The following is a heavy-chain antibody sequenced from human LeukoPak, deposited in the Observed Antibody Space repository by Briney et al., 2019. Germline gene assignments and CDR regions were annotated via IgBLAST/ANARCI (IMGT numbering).Heavy chain of an antibody. CDR3: ATEYSSSPHY. J-gene: IGHJ4*02. CDR2: IYYSGTT. Sequence: NPSETLSLTCTVSGGSVSNYYWSWIRQPPGKGLEWIASIYYSGTTYYNPSLKSRVTISVDTSKNQFSLKLNSVTAADTAVYYCATEYSSSPHYWGQGALVTVSS. V-gene: IGHV4-59*02. CDR1: GGSVSNYY. D-gene: IGHD3-22*01.